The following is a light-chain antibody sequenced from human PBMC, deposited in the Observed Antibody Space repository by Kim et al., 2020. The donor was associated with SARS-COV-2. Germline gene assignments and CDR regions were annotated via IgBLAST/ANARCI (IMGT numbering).Light chain of an antibody. V-gene: IGLV2-8*01. CDR2: EVT. Sequence: QSALTQPPSASGSPGQSVTISCTGTSSDVGGYNYVSWYQQHPGKAPKLMIYEVTKRPSGVPDRFSGSKSGNTASLTVSGLQAEDEADYYCSSYADRNSLVFGGGTQLTVL. CDR3: SSYADRNSLV. J-gene: IGLJ2*01. CDR1: SSDVGGYNY.